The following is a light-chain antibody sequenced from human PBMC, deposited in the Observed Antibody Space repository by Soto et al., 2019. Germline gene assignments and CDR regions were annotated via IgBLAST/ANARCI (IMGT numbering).Light chain of an antibody. Sequence: EIVLTQSPGTLSLSPGERATLSCRASQSVDKNYLAWYQQKPGQAPRLLIYDASIRASGVPDRFSGSGSGTDFTLTISRLEPEDLAVYYCHQYARSPLTFGGGTKVEIK. CDR2: DAS. CDR1: QSVDKNY. CDR3: HQYARSPLT. J-gene: IGKJ4*01. V-gene: IGKV3-20*01.